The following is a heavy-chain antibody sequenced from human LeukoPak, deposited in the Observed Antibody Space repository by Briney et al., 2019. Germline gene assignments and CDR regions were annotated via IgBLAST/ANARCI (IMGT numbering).Heavy chain of an antibody. V-gene: IGHV4-34*01. CDR1: GGSFSDYY. D-gene: IGHD3-22*01. Sequence: SETLSLTCAVYGGSFSDYYWSWIRQPPGKGLEWIGEINHSGSTNYNPSLKSRVTISVDTSKNQFSLKLSSVTAADTAVYYCARGDYDSSYYFDYWGQGTLVTVSS. CDR3: ARGDYDSSYYFDY. J-gene: IGHJ4*02. CDR2: INHSGST.